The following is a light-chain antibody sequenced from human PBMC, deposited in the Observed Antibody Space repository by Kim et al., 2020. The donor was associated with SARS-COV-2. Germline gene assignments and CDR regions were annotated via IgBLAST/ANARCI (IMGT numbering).Light chain of an antibody. J-gene: IGKJ5*01. CDR3: QQHSNWPPT. Sequence: EIVLTQSPATLSLSPGERVTLSCRASQSVSNSLAWYQQKPGQAPRLLIYDASNRASGIPARFSGSGSGTDFTLTISSLEPEDFAVYYCQQHSNWPPTFGQGTTLEIK. CDR2: DAS. CDR1: QSVSNS. V-gene: IGKV3-11*01.